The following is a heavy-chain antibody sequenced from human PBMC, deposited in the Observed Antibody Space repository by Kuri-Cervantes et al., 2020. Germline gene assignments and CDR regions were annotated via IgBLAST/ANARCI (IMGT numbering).Heavy chain of an antibody. D-gene: IGHD6-13*01. CDR1: GFTFSSYD. CDR2: IGTAGDT. V-gene: IGHV3-13*01. Sequence: GGSLRLSCAASGFTFSSYDMHWVRQATGKGLEWVSAIGTAGDTYYPGSVKGRFTISRENAKNSLYLQMNSLRAGDTAVYYCARTSAAADYYYYYYGMDVWGQGTTVTVSS. J-gene: IGHJ6*02. CDR3: ARTSAAADYYYYYYGMDV.